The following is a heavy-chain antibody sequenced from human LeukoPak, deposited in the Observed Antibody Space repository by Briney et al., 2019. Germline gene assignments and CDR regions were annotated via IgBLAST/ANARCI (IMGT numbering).Heavy chain of an antibody. CDR3: ARDGENFWSGYHETDY. Sequence: PGGSLRLSCAASGFTFSSYWMSWVRHAPGKGLELVANIKQDGSEKYYVDSVKGRFTISRDNAKNSLYLQMNSLRAEDTAVYYCARDGENFWSGYHETDYWGQGTLVTVSS. J-gene: IGHJ4*02. D-gene: IGHD3-3*01. CDR2: IKQDGSEK. V-gene: IGHV3-7*01. CDR1: GFTFSSYW.